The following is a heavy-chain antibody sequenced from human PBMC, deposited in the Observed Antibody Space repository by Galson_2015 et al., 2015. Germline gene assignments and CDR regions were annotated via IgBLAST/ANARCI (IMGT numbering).Heavy chain of an antibody. J-gene: IGHJ5*02. D-gene: IGHD4-17*01. CDR2: ISSSGSTI. V-gene: IGHV3-48*03. Sequence: SLRLSCAASGFTFSSYEMNWVRQAPGKGLEWVSYISSSGSTIYYADSVKGRFTISRDNAKNSLYLQMNSLRAEDTAVYYCARDGRYGDYGLGFDPWGQGTLVTVSS. CDR1: GFTFSSYE. CDR3: ARDGRYGDYGLGFDP.